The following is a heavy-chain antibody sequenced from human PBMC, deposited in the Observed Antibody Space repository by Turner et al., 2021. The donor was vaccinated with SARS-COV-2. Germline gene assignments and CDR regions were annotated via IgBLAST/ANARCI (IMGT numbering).Heavy chain of an antibody. CDR3: ASPTSRVNTGYSSGWALGLGYYGMDV. Sequence: ARLVHSGAEVQKPGASVQVPYKPSVYTFSAPYIHWVRQAPGQGLEWMGWINPNRGGTNYAQKFQGRVTMTTATSISTAYMELSRLRSDDTAVYYCASPTSRVNTGYSSGWALGLGYYGMDVWGQGTTVTVSS. CDR2: INPNRGGT. CDR1: VYTFSAPY. J-gene: IGHJ6*02. V-gene: IGHV1-2*02. D-gene: IGHD6-19*01.